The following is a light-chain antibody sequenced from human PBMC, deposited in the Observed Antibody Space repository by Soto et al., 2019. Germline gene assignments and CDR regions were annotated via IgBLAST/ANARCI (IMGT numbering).Light chain of an antibody. CDR1: QRVSNNH. Sequence: EIVLTQSPGTLSLYPGERATLSCRASQRVSNNHLAWYQQKPGQAPRLLTYGASSRATRVPDRFSGSGSGTDFTLTISRLEPEDFAVYYCHQSGRSPGWTFGPGPKWIS. CDR2: GAS. CDR3: HQSGRSPGWT. J-gene: IGKJ1*01. V-gene: IGKV3-20*01.